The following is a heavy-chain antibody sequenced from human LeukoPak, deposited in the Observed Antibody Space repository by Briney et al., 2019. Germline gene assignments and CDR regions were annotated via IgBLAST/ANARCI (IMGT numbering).Heavy chain of an antibody. CDR1: GFTFSSDA. D-gene: IGHD1-26*01. Sequence: PGGSLRLSCAASGFTFSSDAMNWVRQAPGKGLEWVSFISGSGDTTYYADSVKGRFTISRDSSKNTLYLQMNSLRAEDTAVYYCAKSRRERRGASNYWGQGTLVTVSS. V-gene: IGHV3-23*01. J-gene: IGHJ4*02. CDR3: AKSRRERRGASNY. CDR2: ISGSGDTT.